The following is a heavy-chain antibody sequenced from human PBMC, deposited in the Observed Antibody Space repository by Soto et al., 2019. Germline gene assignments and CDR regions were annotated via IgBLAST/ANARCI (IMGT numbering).Heavy chain of an antibody. V-gene: IGHV3-21*01. Sequence: EVQLVESGGGLVKPGGSLRLSCSASGFTFSRYSMNWVRQAPGKGLEWVSSISDSSSYIYYADSVKGRFTISRDNAKNSLYLRMNSLTAEDTAVYYCAKDQLVPSAVAYYYYGTDVWGQGTTVTVSS. CDR1: GFTFSRYS. D-gene: IGHD2-2*01. CDR3: AKDQLVPSAVAYYYYGTDV. J-gene: IGHJ6*02. CDR2: ISDSSSYI.